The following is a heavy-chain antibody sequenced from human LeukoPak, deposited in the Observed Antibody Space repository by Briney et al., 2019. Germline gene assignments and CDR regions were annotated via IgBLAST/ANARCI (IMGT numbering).Heavy chain of an antibody. CDR1: GFTFSSYG. CDR2: IKLDGSEK. CDR3: ARDQYDTWSRRGNFDS. J-gene: IGHJ4*02. D-gene: IGHD3-3*01. V-gene: IGHV3-7*03. Sequence: GGSLRLSCAASGFTFSSYGMHWVRQAPGKGLEWVANIKLDGSEKNYVDSVKSRFTISRDNTKNSLYLQMNSLRAEDTAVFYCARDQYDTWSRRGNFDSWGQGTLVIVSS.